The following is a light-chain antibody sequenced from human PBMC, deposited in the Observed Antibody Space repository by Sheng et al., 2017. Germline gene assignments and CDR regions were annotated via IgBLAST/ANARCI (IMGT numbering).Light chain of an antibody. V-gene: IGLV3-1*01. J-gene: IGLJ2*01. CDR2: QDN. CDR1: KLGDKY. CDR3: QAWDSGVV. Sequence: SYELTQPPSVSVSPGQTASITCSGHKLGDKYASWYQQKPGQSPVLIIYQDNKRPSGIPERFSGSNSGNTATLTISGTQAMDEADYYCQAWDSGVVFGGGTRLSVL.